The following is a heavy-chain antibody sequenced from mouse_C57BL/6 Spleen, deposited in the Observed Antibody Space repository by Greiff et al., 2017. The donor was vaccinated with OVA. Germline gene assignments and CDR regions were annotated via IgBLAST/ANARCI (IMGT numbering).Heavy chain of an antibody. D-gene: IGHD3-3*01. V-gene: IGHV1-82*01. Sequence: VQLQQSGPELVKPGASVKISCKASGYAFSSSWMNWVKQRPGKGLEWIGRIYPGDGDTNSNGKFKGKATLTADKSSSTAYMQLSSLTSEDSAVYCCAREGPSLDYWGQGTSVTVSS. J-gene: IGHJ4*01. CDR2: IYPGDGDT. CDR1: GYAFSSSW. CDR3: AREGPSLDY.